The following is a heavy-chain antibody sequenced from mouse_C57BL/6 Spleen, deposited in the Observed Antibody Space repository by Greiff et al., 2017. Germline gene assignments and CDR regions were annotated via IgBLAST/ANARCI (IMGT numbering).Heavy chain of an antibody. Sequence: VQLQQSGAELVRPGASVTLSCKASGYTFTDYEMHWVKQTPVHGLEWIGAIVPETGGTAYNQKFKGKAILTADKSSSTAYIELRSLTSEDAAVYYCTTGSYWYFDVWGTGTTVTVSS. CDR3: TTGSYWYFDV. J-gene: IGHJ1*03. CDR2: IVPETGGT. CDR1: GYTFTDYE. V-gene: IGHV1-15*01. D-gene: IGHD4-1*01.